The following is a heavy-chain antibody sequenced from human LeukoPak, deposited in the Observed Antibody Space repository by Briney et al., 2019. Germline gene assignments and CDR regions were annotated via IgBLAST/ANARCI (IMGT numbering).Heavy chain of an antibody. J-gene: IGHJ4*02. CDR3: PRAYYYGSGSYSDYFDY. V-gene: IGHV1-8*03. D-gene: IGHD3-10*01. CDR2: MKPTSGQH. CDR1: GYTFTNYD. Sequence: SVKVSCKASGYTFTNYDLNWVGQATGPGLEWIGGMKPTSGQHGYAHKFQGRPTITRNPSISTAYMELSSLTSEDTAVYYCPRAYYYGSGSYSDYFDYWGQGTLVTVSS.